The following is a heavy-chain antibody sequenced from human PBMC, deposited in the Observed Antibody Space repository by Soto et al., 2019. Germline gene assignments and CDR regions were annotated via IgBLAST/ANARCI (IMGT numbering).Heavy chain of an antibody. CDR1: GFSLSTSGVA. J-gene: IGHJ5*02. Sequence: QITLKESGPTLVKPTQTLTLTCTFSGFSLSTSGVAVGWIRQPPGKALEWLAFIYWDDDKRYSPSLKSRLTLTKXXSXNXXVLTMTNMDPVDTGTYYCAHSPGYTSGWWTNWFDPWGQGTLVTVSS. CDR3: AHSPGYTSGWWTNWFDP. V-gene: IGHV2-5*02. CDR2: IYWDDDK. D-gene: IGHD6-19*01.